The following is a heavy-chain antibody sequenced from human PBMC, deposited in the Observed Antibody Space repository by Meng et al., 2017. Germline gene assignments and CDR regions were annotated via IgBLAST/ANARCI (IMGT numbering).Heavy chain of an antibody. J-gene: IGHJ4*02. CDR3: ARGGYSYGLGGVVATSYFDY. Sequence: SETLSLTCTVSGGSISSGGYYWSWIRQHPGKGLEWIGYIYYSGSTYYNPSLKSRVTISVDKSKNQFSLKLSSVTAADTAVYYCARGGYSYGLGGVVATSYFDYWGQGTLVTVSS. CDR1: GGSISSGGYY. V-gene: IGHV4-31*03. CDR2: IYYSGST. D-gene: IGHD5-18*01.